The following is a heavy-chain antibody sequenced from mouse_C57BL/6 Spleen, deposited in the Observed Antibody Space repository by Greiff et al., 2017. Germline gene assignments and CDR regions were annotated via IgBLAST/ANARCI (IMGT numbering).Heavy chain of an antibody. V-gene: IGHV1-66*01. D-gene: IGHD2-3*01. CDR1: GYSFTSYY. CDR2: IYPGSGNT. CDR3: ARGWDAMDY. J-gene: IGHJ4*01. Sequence: QVQLQQSGPELVKPGASVKISCKASGYSFTSYYIHWVKQRPGQGLEWIGWIYPGSGNTKYNEKFKGKATLTADTSSSTAYMQLSSLTSEDSAVYYWARGWDAMDYWGQGTSVTVSS.